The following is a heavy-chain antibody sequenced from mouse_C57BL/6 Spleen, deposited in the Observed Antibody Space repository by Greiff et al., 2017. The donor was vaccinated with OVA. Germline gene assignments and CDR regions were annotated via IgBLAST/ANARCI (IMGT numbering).Heavy chain of an antibody. CDR3: ARIFGDGYWYFDV. CDR2: LYPGDGDT. J-gene: IGHJ1*03. V-gene: IGHV1-82*01. D-gene: IGHD2-3*01. CDR1: GYAFSSYW. Sequence: VQLQQSGPELVKPGASVKISCKASGYAFSSYWMNWVKQRHGKGLEWIGRLYPGDGDTNYTGKCKGKATLTADKSSSTAYMQLSILTSEDSAVYFCARIFGDGYWYFDVWGTGTTVTVSS.